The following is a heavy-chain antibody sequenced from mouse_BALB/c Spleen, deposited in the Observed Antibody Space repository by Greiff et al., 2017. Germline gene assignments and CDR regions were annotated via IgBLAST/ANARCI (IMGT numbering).Heavy chain of an antibody. J-gene: IGHJ4*01. CDR1: GYTFTSYW. V-gene: IGHV1S81*02. CDR2: INPSNGRT. CDR3: AEGGSMDY. Sequence: QVQLQQSGAELVKPGASVKLSCKASGYTFTSYWMHWVKQRPGQGLEWIGEINPSNGRTNYNEKFKSKATLTVDKSSSTAYMQLSSLTSEDSAVYYCAEGGSMDYWGQGTSVTVSS.